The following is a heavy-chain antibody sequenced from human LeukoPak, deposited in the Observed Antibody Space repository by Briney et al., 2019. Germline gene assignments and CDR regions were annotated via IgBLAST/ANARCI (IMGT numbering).Heavy chain of an antibody. D-gene: IGHD3-10*01. CDR2: IYTSGST. CDR1: GGSISSYY. CDR3: AGTRITMVRGVTHNDY. J-gene: IGHJ4*02. V-gene: IGHV4-4*07. Sequence: SETLSLTCTVSGGSISSYYRSWIRQPAGKGLEWIGRIYTSGSTNYNPSLKSRVTMSVDTSKNQFSLKLSSVTAADTAVYYCAGTRITMVRGVTHNDYWGQGTLVTVSS.